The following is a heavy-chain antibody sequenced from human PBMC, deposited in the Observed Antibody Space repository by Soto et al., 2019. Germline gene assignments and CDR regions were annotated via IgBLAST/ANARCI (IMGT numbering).Heavy chain of an antibody. J-gene: IGHJ6*02. CDR1: GGTFSSYA. CDR3: ARSQGGSSSLDIYYYYYYGMDV. Sequence: QVQLVQSGAEVKKPGSSVKVSCQAPGGTFSSYAISWVRQAPGQGLEWMGGIIPIFATAKYAQKFQGRVTSTAEEYTSTGYMELSSLRSEDTAVYYCARSQGGSSSLDIYYYYYYGMDVWGQGTTVTVSS. D-gene: IGHD2-15*01. CDR2: IIPIFATA. V-gene: IGHV1-69*01.